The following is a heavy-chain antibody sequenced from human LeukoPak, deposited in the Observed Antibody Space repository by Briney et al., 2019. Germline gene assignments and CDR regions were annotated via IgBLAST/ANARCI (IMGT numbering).Heavy chain of an antibody. CDR3: VRGDSRDY. J-gene: IGHJ4*02. D-gene: IGHD3-22*01. CDR2: IADDGGIK. Sequence: GGSLRLSCAASGFTFSASTMNWVRQTPGKGLEWVSSIADDGGIKYYADSVVGRFAIPRDNAKNLLYLQMNSLRADETAVYYCVRGDSRDYWGQGTLVTVSS. V-gene: IGHV3-21*01. CDR1: GFTFSAST.